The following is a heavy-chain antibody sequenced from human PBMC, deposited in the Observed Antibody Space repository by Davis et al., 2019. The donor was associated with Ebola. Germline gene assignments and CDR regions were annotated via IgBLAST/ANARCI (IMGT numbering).Heavy chain of an antibody. CDR1: GYTFNRYG. CDR3: AKGGSGWPSDYSYGMGV. CDR2: ISAYNGNT. D-gene: IGHD6-19*01. J-gene: IGHJ6*04. V-gene: IGHV1-18*01. Sequence: ASVKVSCKTSGYTFNRYGITWVRQAPGQGLEWMGWISAYNGNTNYAQKLQGRVTMTTDTSTSTAYMELRSLRSDDTAVYYCAKGGSGWPSDYSYGMGVWGKGTTVTVSS.